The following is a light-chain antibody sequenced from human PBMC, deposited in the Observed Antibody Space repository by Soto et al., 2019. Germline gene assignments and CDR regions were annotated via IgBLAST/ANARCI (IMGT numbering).Light chain of an antibody. CDR2: DAS. CDR1: PRVSGY. CDR3: QQRNNRPPRLT. J-gene: IGKJ4*01. V-gene: IGKV3-11*01. Sequence: IVLTDTRATLSLSTGERATLSCRASPRVSGYLTWYQQTPGKAPTLFIYDASNRATGIPSRFSGSGSRTDFTRTISSLEPEDFAVYYCQQRNNRPPRLTFGGWTKVDI.